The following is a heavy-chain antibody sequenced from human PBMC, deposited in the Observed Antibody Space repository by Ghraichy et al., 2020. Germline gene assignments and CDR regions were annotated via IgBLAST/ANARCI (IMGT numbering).Heavy chain of an antibody. D-gene: IGHD2-15*01. J-gene: IGHJ6*02. Sequence: ASVKVSCKASGYTFTGYYMHWVRQAPGQGLEWMGWINPNSGGTNYAQKLQGRVTMTRDTSISTAYMELSRLRSDDTAVYYCARGGSSDYYYAMDVWGQGTTVTVAS. CDR2: INPNSGGT. V-gene: IGHV1-2*02. CDR1: GYTFTGYY. CDR3: ARGGSSDYYYAMDV.